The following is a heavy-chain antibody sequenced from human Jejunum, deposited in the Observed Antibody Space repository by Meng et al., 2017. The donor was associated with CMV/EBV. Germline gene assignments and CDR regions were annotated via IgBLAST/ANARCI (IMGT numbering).Heavy chain of an antibody. CDR2: IYSGGSA. D-gene: IGHD7-27*01. V-gene: IGHV4-31*02. J-gene: IGHJ5*02. Sequence: SGGSITSGGHSWAWLRQFPGTGLEWISSIYSGGSANYNPSLKSRVATLLDTSKNEFSLKLTSVTVADTAIYYCARGCPLTGTWWFDPWGPGTLVTVSS. CDR3: ARGCPLTGTWWFDP. CDR1: GGSITSGGHS.